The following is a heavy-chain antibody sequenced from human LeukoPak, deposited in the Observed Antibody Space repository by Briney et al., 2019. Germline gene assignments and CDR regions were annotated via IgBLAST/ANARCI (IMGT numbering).Heavy chain of an antibody. CDR2: ISGSGAST. J-gene: IGHJ4*02. Sequence: HPGGSLRLSCAASGFTFSSYAMSWVRQAPGRGLEWVSTISGSGASTYYADSVKGRFTISRDNSKNTLYLQMNSLRAEDTAVYYCAKCLGVRGVNCPLIFDYWGQGTLVTVSS. D-gene: IGHD3-10*01. CDR1: GFTFSSYA. CDR3: AKCLGVRGVNCPLIFDY. V-gene: IGHV3-23*01.